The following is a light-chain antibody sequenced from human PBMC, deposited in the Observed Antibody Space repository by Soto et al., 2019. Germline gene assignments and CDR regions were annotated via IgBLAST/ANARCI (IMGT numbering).Light chain of an antibody. V-gene: IGKV3-20*01. J-gene: IGKJ2*01. Sequence: EIVLTQSPGTLSLSPGERATLSCRASQSVSNSYLAWYQQKPGQAPRLLIYGASSRATGIPDRFSGSGSGADFTLTISRLEPEDFAVYYCQQYGNSPPHTFGKGTKLEIK. CDR2: GAS. CDR3: QQYGNSPPHT. CDR1: QSVSNSY.